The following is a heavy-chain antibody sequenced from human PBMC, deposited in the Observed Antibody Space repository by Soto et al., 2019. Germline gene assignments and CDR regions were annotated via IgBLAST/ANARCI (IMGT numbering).Heavy chain of an antibody. CDR2: IIPILGIG. D-gene: IGHD6-19*01. J-gene: IGHJ6*03. V-gene: IGHV1-69*04. CDR3: ARNPRAVAAMHMDV. CDR1: GGTFSSYA. Sequence: ASVKVSCKASGGTFSSYAFNWVRQAPGQGLEWMGRIIPILGIGDYAQRFQGRVTITADKSTSTVYMELSSLRSEDTAVYYCARNPRAVAAMHMDVWGKGTMVTVS.